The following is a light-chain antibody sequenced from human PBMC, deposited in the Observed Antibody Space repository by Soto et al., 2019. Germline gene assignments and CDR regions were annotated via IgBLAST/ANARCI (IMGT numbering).Light chain of an antibody. Sequence: QSALTQPRSVSGSPGQSVTISCTGTSSDVGGYNYVSWYQHHPGKAPKLMIYDVSKRPSGVPDRFSGSKSGNTASLTISGLQDEDEADYCCCSYAGSHVLFGGGTKLTVL. V-gene: IGLV2-11*01. J-gene: IGLJ2*01. CDR1: SSDVGGYNY. CDR3: CSYAGSHVL. CDR2: DVS.